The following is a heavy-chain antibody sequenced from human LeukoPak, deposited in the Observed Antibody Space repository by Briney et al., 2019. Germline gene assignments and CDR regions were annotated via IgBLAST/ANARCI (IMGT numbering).Heavy chain of an antibody. CDR2: ISGSGGST. CDR3: AKDRANYDILTGYYGPFDY. J-gene: IGHJ4*02. V-gene: IGHV3-23*01. D-gene: IGHD3-9*01. CDR1: GFTFSSYA. Sequence: GGSLRLSCAASGFTFSSYAMSWVRQAPGKGLEWVSAISGSGGSTYFADSVKGRFTISRDNSKNTLYLQMNSLRAEDTAVYYCAKDRANYDILTGYYGPFDYWGQGTLVTVSS.